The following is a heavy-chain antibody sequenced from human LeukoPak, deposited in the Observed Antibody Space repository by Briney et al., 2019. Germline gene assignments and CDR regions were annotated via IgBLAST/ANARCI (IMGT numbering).Heavy chain of an antibody. CDR3: ARDWEGGSYYTGFDY. V-gene: IGHV1-46*01. CDR2: INPSGGST. CDR1: GYTFTSYY. Sequence: ASVKVSCKASGYTFTSYYMHWVRQAPGQGLEGMGIINPSGGSTSYAQKFQGRVTMTRDTSTSTVYMELSSLRSEDTAVYYCARDWEGGSYYTGFDYWGQGTLVTVSS. J-gene: IGHJ4*02. D-gene: IGHD1-26*01.